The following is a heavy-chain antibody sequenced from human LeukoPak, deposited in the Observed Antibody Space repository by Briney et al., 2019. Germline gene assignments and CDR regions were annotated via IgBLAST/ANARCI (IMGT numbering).Heavy chain of an antibody. CDR2: MSGSGGST. CDR3: AKNQGQWLVPVDY. V-gene: IGHV3-23*01. D-gene: IGHD6-19*01. Sequence: TGGSLRPSCAASGFTFSNYAMSWVRQAPGKGLEWVSSMSGSGGSTYYADSVKGRFTISRDNSKNTLYLQMNNLRAEDTALYYCAKNQGQWLVPVDYWGQGTLVTVSS. J-gene: IGHJ4*02. CDR1: GFTFSNYA.